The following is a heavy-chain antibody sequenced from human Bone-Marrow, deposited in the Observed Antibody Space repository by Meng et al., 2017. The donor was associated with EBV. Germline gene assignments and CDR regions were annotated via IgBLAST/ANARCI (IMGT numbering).Heavy chain of an antibody. Sequence: QGQVVQSGVRVKKPGSSVKVSCKPSGGPFRSDVISWVRQAPGQGLEWMGGLIPLSDAPHYAQKFQGRVTITAAESTSTHYLDLSGLRAEDTAVYYCASESGRGFTPDYWGQGTLVTVSS. V-gene: IGHV1-69*01. D-gene: IGHD3-10*01. CDR1: GGPFRSDV. CDR2: LIPLSDAP. CDR3: ASESGRGFTPDY. J-gene: IGHJ4*02.